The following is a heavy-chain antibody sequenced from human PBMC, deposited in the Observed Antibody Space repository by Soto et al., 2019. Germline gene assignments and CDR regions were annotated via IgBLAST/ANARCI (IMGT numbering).Heavy chain of an antibody. V-gene: IGHV4-59*01. CDR2: IYYSGST. CDR1: VGSISSYY. J-gene: IGHJ3*02. CDR3: ARDLVVGATASYDAFDI. D-gene: IGHD1-26*01. Sequence: SETLSLTCTFSVGSISSYYWSCIRHPPGKGLEWIGYIYYSGSTNYNPSLKSRVTISVDTSKNQFSLKLSSVTAADTAVYYCARDLVVGATASYDAFDIWGQGTMVSVSS.